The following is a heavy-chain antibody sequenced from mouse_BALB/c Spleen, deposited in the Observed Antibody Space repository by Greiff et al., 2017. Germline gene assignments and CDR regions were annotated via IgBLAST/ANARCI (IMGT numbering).Heavy chain of an antibody. J-gene: IGHJ4*01. V-gene: IGHV5-4*02. CDR1: GFTFSDYY. CDR2: ISDGGSYT. CDR3: ARDLYYGNYVSFNAMDY. Sequence: EVMLVESGGGLVKPGGSLKLSCAASGFTFSDYYMYWVRQTPEKRLEWVATISDGGSYTYYPDSVKGRFTISRDNAKNNLYLQMSSLKSEDTAMYYCARDLYYGNYVSFNAMDYWGQGTSVTVSS. D-gene: IGHD2-1*01.